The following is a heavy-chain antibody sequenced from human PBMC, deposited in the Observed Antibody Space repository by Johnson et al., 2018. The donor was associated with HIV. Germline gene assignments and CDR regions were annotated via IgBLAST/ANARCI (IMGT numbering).Heavy chain of an antibody. V-gene: IGHV3-30-3*01. CDR1: GFTFTNYA. CDR3: AKDRMVYSDSSGHYWTLWDAFDI. D-gene: IGHD3-22*01. J-gene: IGHJ3*02. Sequence: VQLVESGGGLVQPGGSLRLSCAASGFTFTNYAMYWVRQAPGKGLEWVAIISYDGSTKYYADSVKGRFTISRDNSKNTLYLQMNSLRAEDTAVYYCAKDRMVYSDSSGHYWTLWDAFDIWGQGTMVTVSS. CDR2: ISYDGSTK.